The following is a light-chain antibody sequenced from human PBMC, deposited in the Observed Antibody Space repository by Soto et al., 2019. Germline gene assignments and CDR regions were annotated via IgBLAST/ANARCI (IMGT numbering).Light chain of an antibody. CDR1: QSIRVW. V-gene: IGKV1-5*01. CDR2: DAS. J-gene: IGKJ4*01. Sequence: DIQMTQSPSTLSASVGDRVTITCRASQSIRVWLAWYQQKAGKAPKLLIDDASTLESGVPPRFSGSGSGTDFTLTITSLQPDDFATYYCQQYNEFPVTFGGGTKVDIK. CDR3: QQYNEFPVT.